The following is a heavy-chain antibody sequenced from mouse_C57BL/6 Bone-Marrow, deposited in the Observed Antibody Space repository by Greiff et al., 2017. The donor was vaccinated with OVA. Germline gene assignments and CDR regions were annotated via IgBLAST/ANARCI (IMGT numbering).Heavy chain of an antibody. CDR3: VRHGSSYFDY. Sequence: VQLVESGGGLVQPKGSLKLSCAASGFSFNTYAMNWVRQAPGKGLEWVARIRSKSNNYATYYADSVKDRFTISRDDSESMLYLQMNNLKTEDTAMYYCVRHGSSYFDYWGQGTTLTVSS. V-gene: IGHV10-1*01. D-gene: IGHD1-1*01. CDR1: GFSFNTYA. CDR2: IRSKSNNYAT. J-gene: IGHJ2*01.